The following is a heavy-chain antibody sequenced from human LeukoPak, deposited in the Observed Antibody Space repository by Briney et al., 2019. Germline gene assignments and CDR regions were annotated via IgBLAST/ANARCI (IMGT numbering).Heavy chain of an antibody. D-gene: IGHD3-10*01. Sequence: GGSLRLSCAASGFTFSIYWMYWVRQAPGKGLVWVSRINADGSSTNYADSVKGRFTISRDNAENTLYLQMNSLRAEDTAVYYCVREGNFDYWGQGTLVTVSS. CDR1: GFTFSIYW. CDR2: INADGSST. V-gene: IGHV3-74*01. J-gene: IGHJ4*02. CDR3: VREGNFDY.